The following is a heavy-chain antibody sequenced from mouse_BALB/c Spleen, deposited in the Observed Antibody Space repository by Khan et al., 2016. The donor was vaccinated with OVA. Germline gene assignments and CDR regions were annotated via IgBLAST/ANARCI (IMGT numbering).Heavy chain of an antibody. D-gene: IGHD2-3*01. CDR3: AKWGDGSTYAMDY. CDR2: IWGDGST. CDR1: GFSLTTYG. V-gene: IGHV2-3*01. J-gene: IGHJ4*01. Sequence: QVQLKESGPGLVAPSQSLSITCTVSGFSLTTYGVNWIRQPPGKGLEWLGVIWGDGSTNYHSALISRLTISQDNSKSQVFLKLNSLQTDDTATYYCAKWGDGSTYAMDYWGQGTSVTVSS.